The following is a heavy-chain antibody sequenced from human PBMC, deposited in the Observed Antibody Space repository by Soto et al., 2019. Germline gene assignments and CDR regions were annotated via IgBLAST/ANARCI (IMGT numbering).Heavy chain of an antibody. CDR3: ARVSHSRWLVTSYYYGMDV. J-gene: IGHJ6*02. CDR2: MNPNSGNT. V-gene: IGHV1-8*01. D-gene: IGHD6-19*01. CDR1: GYTFTSYD. Sequence: QVQLVQSGAEVKKPGASVKVSCKASGYTFTSYDINWVRQATGQGLEWMGWMNPNSGNTGYAQKFQGRVTMTMNTSIRTAYLELSSLGSEDTAVYYCARVSHSRWLVTSYYYGMDVWGQGTTVTVSS.